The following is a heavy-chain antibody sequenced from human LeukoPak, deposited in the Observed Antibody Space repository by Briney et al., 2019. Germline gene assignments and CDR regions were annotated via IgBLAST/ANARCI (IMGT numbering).Heavy chain of an antibody. CDR1: GGSISTYF. V-gene: IGHV4-59*01. CDR2: IFDSGTT. Sequence: PSGTLSLTCTVSGGSISTYFWHWIRQPPGKGLEWMGYIFDSGTTAYNTSLKRRVTMSVDTSKNQFSLTLSSVTAADTAVYYCARDPDGYKFFDYWGRGSPAIVSS. D-gene: IGHD5-24*01. CDR3: ARDPDGYKFFDY. J-gene: IGHJ4*02.